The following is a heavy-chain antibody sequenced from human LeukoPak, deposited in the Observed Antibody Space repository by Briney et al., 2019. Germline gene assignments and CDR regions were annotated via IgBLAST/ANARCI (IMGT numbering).Heavy chain of an antibody. CDR3: ARDRSTKYSCDY. CDR1: GFTFSSHA. CDR2: ISYDGSIK. Sequence: GGSLRLSCAASGFTFSSHAMHWARQAPGKGLEWVAFISYDGSIKYYADSVKGRFTISRDNSKNTLYLQMSSLRTEDTAVYYCARDRSTKYSCDYWGQGTLVSVSS. V-gene: IGHV3-30-3*01. D-gene: IGHD2-2*01. J-gene: IGHJ4*02.